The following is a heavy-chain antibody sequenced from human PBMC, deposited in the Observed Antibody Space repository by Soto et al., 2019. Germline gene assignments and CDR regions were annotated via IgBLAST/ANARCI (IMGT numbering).Heavy chain of an antibody. V-gene: IGHV1-18*01. CDR3: ARFGVPAAIFGRNYYYGMDV. CDR2: ISAYNGNT. CDR1: GYTFTSYG. D-gene: IGHD2-2*01. J-gene: IGHJ6*02. Sequence: GASVKVSCKASGYTFTSYGISWVRQAPGQGLEWMGWISAYNGNTNYAQKLQGRVTTTTDTSASTAYMELRSLRSDDTAVYYCARFGVPAAIFGRNYYYGMDVWGQGTTVTVSS.